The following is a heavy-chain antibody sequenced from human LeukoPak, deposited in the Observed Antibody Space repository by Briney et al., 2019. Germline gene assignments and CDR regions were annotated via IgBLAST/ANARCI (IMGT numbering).Heavy chain of an antibody. CDR1: GGSISSGSYY. Sequence: SQTLSLTCTVSGGSISSGSYYWSWIRQPAGKGLEWIGRIYTSGSTNYNPSLKSRVTISVDTSKNQFSLKLSSVTAADTAVYYCARMDYYDSSCVFDYWGQGTLVTVSS. J-gene: IGHJ4*02. CDR2: IYTSGST. CDR3: ARMDYYDSSCVFDY. V-gene: IGHV4-61*02. D-gene: IGHD3-22*01.